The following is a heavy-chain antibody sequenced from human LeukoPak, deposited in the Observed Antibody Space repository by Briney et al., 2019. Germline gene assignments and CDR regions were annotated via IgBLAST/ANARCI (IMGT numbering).Heavy chain of an antibody. CDR2: INPTGGSS. CDR1: GYTFTNYY. J-gene: IGHJ5*01. CDR3: ARGPHDGSGWYEF. Sequence: ASVKVSCKASGYTFTNYYMHWVRQAPGQGLEWMGIINPTGGSSSYAQKFQGRVTVTRDTSTSTVYMELSSLRSEDTAVYFCARGPHDGSGWYEFWGQGTLVTVSS. D-gene: IGHD3-22*01. V-gene: IGHV1-46*01.